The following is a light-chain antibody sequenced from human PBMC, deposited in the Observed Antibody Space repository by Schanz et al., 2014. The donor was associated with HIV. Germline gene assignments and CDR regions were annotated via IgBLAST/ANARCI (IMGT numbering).Light chain of an antibody. Sequence: QSALTQPPSASGSPGQSVTISCIGTSNDIGSYNYVSWYQQHPGKAPKLMIYEVTKRPSGVPDRFSGSKSGNTASLTVSGLQADDEADYYCSSYAATSNVLFGGGTKVTVL. J-gene: IGLJ3*02. V-gene: IGLV2-8*01. CDR1: SNDIGSYNY. CDR3: SSYAATSNVL. CDR2: EVT.